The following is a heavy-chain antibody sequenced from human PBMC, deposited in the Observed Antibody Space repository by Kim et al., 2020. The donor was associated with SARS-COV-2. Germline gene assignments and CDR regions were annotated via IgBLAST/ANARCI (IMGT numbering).Heavy chain of an antibody. CDR3: ARLDGGFDI. Sequence: TDYAESGKGRFTISRDNAENTLYLQMSSLRAEDTAVYYCARLDGGFDIWGQGSLVTVSS. J-gene: IGHJ5*02. V-gene: IGHV3-74*01. CDR2: T. D-gene: IGHD4-17*01.